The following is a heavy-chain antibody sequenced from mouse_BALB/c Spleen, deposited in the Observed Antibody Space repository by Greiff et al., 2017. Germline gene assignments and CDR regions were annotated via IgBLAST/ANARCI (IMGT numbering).Heavy chain of an antibody. CDR2: ISSGGSYT. V-gene: IGHV5-6-4*01. J-gene: IGHJ4*01. Sequence: EVKLVESGGGLVKPGGSLKLSCAASGFTFSSYTMSWVRQTPEKRLEWVATISSGGSYTYYPDSVKGRFTISRDNAKNTLYLQMSSLKSEDTAMYYCTRDPGRDYYAMDYWGQGTSVTVSS. CDR3: TRDPGRDYYAMDY. D-gene: IGHD3-3*01. CDR1: GFTFSSYT.